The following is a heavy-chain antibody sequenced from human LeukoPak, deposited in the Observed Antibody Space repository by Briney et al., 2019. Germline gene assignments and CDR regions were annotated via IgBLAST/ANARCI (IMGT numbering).Heavy chain of an antibody. D-gene: IGHD2-2*01. V-gene: IGHV4-39*01. CDR3: ARGYCSSTSCYWATRYYYYMDV. CDR1: GGSISSSSYY. Sequence: PSETLSLTCTVSGGSISSSSYYWGWIRQPPGKGLEWIGSIYYSGSTYYNPSLKSRVTISVDTSKNQFSLKLSSVTAADTAVYYCARGYCSSTSCYWATRYYYYMDVWGKGTTVTVSS. CDR2: IYYSGST. J-gene: IGHJ6*03.